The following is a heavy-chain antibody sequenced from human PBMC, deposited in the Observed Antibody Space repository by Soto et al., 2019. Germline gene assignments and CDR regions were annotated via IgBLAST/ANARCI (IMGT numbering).Heavy chain of an antibody. J-gene: IGHJ4*02. D-gene: IGHD3-22*01. CDR3: ARQFDHDRSGHYYAY. CDR1: GGTFSRNT. Sequence: QVQLVQSGAEVKKPGSSVKVSCKASGGTFSRNTTSWVRQAPGQGLEWMGGITPIFGTPNYAQNFQGRVAITADESTSTVYMEVSRLRFEDTAIYYCARQFDHDRSGHYYAYWGQGTLVTVSS. CDR2: ITPIFGTP. V-gene: IGHV1-69*01.